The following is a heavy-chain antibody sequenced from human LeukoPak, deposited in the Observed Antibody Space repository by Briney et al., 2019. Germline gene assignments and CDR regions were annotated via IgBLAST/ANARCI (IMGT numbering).Heavy chain of an antibody. Sequence: PGGPLRLSCAASGFTFSSYSMNWVRQAPGKGLEWVSSISSSSSYIYYADSVKGRFTISRDNAKNSLYLQMNSLRAEDTAVYYCARDLGGSYGGGGAFDIWGQGTMVTVSS. D-gene: IGHD1-26*01. J-gene: IGHJ3*02. CDR3: ARDLGGSYGGGGAFDI. CDR1: GFTFSSYS. CDR2: ISSSSSYI. V-gene: IGHV3-21*01.